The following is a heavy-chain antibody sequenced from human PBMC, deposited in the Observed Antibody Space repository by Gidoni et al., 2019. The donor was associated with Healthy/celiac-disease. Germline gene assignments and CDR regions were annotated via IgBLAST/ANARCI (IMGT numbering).Heavy chain of an antibody. Sequence: QVQLVESGGGVVQPGRSLRLSCAASGFPFSSYAMTWVRQAPGKGLECVAVISYDGSNRYYADSVNGRFTISRDNSMNTLYLQMNSLRAEDTAVYYCARSLYDYIWGSNGYDGMDVWGQGTTVTVSS. CDR2: ISYDGSNR. D-gene: IGHD3-16*01. CDR3: ARSLYDYIWGSNGYDGMDV. V-gene: IGHV3-30-3*01. J-gene: IGHJ6*02. CDR1: GFPFSSYA.